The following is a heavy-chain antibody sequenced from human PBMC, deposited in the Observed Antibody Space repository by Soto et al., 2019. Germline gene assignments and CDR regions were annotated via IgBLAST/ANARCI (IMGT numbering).Heavy chain of an antibody. CDR3: AKDVIVGATGGWFDP. CDR1: GFTFSSYG. CDR2: ISYDGSNK. J-gene: IGHJ5*02. V-gene: IGHV3-30*18. D-gene: IGHD1-26*01. Sequence: GGSLRLSCAASGFTFSSYGMHWVRQAPGKGLEWVAVISYDGSNKYYADSVKGRFTISRDNSKNTLYLQMNGLRAEDTAVYYCAKDVIVGATGGWFDPWGQGTLVTVS.